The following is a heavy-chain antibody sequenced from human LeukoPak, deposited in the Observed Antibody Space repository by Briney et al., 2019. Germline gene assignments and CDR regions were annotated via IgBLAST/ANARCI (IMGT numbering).Heavy chain of an antibody. J-gene: IGHJ4*02. CDR3: ASTIPGDTGDY. V-gene: IGHV3-33*01. Sequence: PGGSLRLSCAASGFTFSSYGMHWVRQAPGKGLEWVAVIWYDGSNKYYADSVKGRFTISRDNSKNTLYLQMNSLRAEDTAVYYCASTIPGDTGDYWGQGTLVTVSS. CDR2: IWYDGSNK. CDR1: GFTFSSYG. D-gene: IGHD2-2*01.